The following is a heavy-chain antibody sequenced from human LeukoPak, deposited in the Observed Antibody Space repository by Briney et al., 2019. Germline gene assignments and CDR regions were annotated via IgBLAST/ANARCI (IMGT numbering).Heavy chain of an antibody. CDR1: GYMFTNYW. V-gene: IGHV5-51*01. D-gene: IGHD5-24*01. Sequence: GESLKISCKGSGYMFTNYWIGWVRQMPGKGLEWMGIVYPGDSDTRYSPSFRGQVTISADKSISTTYLQWNSLKASDTAMYYCARVLRGSFEMAIISHPFDYWGQGTLVTVSS. CDR2: VYPGDSDT. CDR3: ARVLRGSFEMAIISHPFDY. J-gene: IGHJ4*02.